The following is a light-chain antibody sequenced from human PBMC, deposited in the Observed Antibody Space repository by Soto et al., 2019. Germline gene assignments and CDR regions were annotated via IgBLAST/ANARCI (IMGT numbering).Light chain of an antibody. CDR2: SAS. V-gene: IGKV3-20*01. CDR1: QSVTSNY. CDR3: QQYGGSPRT. J-gene: IGKJ1*01. Sequence: EIVLTQPPDTLSLSPGERATLSCRASQSVTSNYLAWYQQKPGQAPRLLIYSASSRATGIPDRFSGSGSGTDFTLTISRLETEDFAVYYCQQYGGSPRTFGQGTKVEIK.